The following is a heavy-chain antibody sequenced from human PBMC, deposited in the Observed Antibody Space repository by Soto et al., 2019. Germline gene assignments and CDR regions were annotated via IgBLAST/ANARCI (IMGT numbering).Heavy chain of an antibody. CDR1: GGSISSDGNY. CDR2: SYYSGST. V-gene: IGHV4-31*03. Sequence: QVQLQESGPGLVKSSQTLSLTCTVSGGSISSDGNYWSWIRQHPGKGLEWIGYSYYSGSTYYNPSLKRRVTISVDTSKNQFSLKLNSVTAADTAVYYCARARMVRGIIYYYGMDVWGQGTTVTVSS. CDR3: ARARMVRGIIYYYGMDV. D-gene: IGHD3-10*01. J-gene: IGHJ6*02.